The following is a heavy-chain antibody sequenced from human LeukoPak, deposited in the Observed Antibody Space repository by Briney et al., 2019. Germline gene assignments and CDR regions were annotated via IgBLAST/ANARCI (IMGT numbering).Heavy chain of an antibody. J-gene: IGHJ5*02. Sequence: SETLSLTCTVSGGSISSGGYYWSWIRQHPGKGLEWIGYIYYSGSTYYNPSLKSRVTISVDTSKNQFSLKLSSVTAADTAVYYCARDHYYDGRGRFDPWGQGTLVTVSS. CDR3: ARDHYYDGRGRFDP. CDR2: IYYSGST. V-gene: IGHV4-31*03. D-gene: IGHD3-16*01. CDR1: GGSISSGGYY.